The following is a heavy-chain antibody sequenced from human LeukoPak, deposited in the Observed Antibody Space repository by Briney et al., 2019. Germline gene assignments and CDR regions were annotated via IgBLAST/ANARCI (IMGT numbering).Heavy chain of an antibody. Sequence: SETLSLTCAVYGGSFSGYYWSWIRQPPGKGLEWIGEINHSGSTNYNPSLKSRVTISVDTSKNQFSLKLSSVTAADTAVYYCARGRVVTIQLWSDFDYWGQGTLVTVSS. CDR1: GGSFSGYY. CDR2: INHSGST. D-gene: IGHD5-18*01. CDR3: ARGRVVTIQLWSDFDY. J-gene: IGHJ4*02. V-gene: IGHV4-34*01.